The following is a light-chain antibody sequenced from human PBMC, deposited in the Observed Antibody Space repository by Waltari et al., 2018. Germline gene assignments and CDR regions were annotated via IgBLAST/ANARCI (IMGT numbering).Light chain of an antibody. J-gene: IGLJ2*01. CDR1: RTDVGGYHY. Sequence: QSALTQPPSASGSPGQSVTISCTGTRTDVGGYHYVSGYQHHPGKAPKPMIFEVSKRPSGVPDRFSGSKSGNTASLTVSGLQAEDEADYYCSSYAGSNNVVFGGGTKLTVL. CDR2: EVS. CDR3: SSYAGSNNVV. V-gene: IGLV2-8*01.